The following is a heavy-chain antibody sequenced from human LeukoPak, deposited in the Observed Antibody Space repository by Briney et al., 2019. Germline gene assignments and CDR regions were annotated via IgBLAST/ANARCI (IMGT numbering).Heavy chain of an antibody. CDR2: ISAYNGNT. J-gene: IGHJ5*02. D-gene: IGHD3-10*01. V-gene: IGHV1-18*01. CDR3: ARDGSGSYYDRGWFDP. Sequence: GASVKVSCKASGYTFTSYGISWVRQAPGQGLEWMGWISAYNGNTNYAQKLQGRVTMTTDTSTRTAYMELRSLRSDDTAVYYCARDGSGSYYDRGWFDPWGQGTLVTVSS. CDR1: GYTFTSYG.